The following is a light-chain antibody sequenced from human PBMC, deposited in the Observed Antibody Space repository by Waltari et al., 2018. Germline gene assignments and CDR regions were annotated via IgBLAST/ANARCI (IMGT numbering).Light chain of an antibody. CDR3: QQRASSWVT. CDR1: QSVVTY. J-gene: IGKJ4*01. Sequence: IVLTQSPATLSFSPGERATLSCRASQSVVTYLAWFQQKPGQAPRLLMYDVSKRATVIPARFSGSGSGTDFTLTISSLEPEDFGVYYCQQRASSWVTFGGGTKVDIK. CDR2: DVS. V-gene: IGKV3-11*01.